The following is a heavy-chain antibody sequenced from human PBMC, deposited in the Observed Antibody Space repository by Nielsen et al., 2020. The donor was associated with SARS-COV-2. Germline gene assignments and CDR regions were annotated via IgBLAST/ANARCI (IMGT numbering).Heavy chain of an antibody. CDR2: INHSGST. Sequence: ETLSLTCAVYGGSFSGYYWSWIRQPPGKGLEWIGEINHSGSTNYNPSLKSRVTISVDTSKNQFSLKLSSVTAADTAVYYCARLQYSSSFYFDYWGQGTLATVSS. D-gene: IGHD6-6*01. V-gene: IGHV4-34*01. CDR3: ARLQYSSSFYFDY. J-gene: IGHJ4*02. CDR1: GGSFSGYY.